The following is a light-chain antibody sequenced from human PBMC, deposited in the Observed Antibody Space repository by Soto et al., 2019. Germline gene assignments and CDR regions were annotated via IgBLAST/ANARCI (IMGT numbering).Light chain of an antibody. J-gene: IGKJ1*01. V-gene: IGKV3-15*01. Sequence: EILMTQSPSTLSVSPGDRATLSCRASQSVSSSLAWYQQKPGQAPRLLIYDASSMSSGIPARFSGSGSGTEFTLTISNLQSEDFAIYYCLEYNCCPGTFGQGTKVEVK. CDR2: DAS. CDR3: LEYNCCPGT. CDR1: QSVSSS.